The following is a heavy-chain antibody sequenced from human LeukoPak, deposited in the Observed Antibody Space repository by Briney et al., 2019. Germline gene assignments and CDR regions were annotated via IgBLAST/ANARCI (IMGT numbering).Heavy chain of an antibody. CDR1: GFTFRNHA. V-gene: IGHV3-23*01. J-gene: IGHJ4*02. CDR2: ISGSGETT. Sequence: GGSLRLSCAASGFTFRNHAMNWVRQSPGKGLEWVSVISGSGETTYYADSVKGRFTISRDNSKNTLYLQMNSLRVEDTAVYYCVKGGYDFVEVAYFDFWGQGTLVTVSS. D-gene: IGHD5-12*01. CDR3: VKGGYDFVEVAYFDF.